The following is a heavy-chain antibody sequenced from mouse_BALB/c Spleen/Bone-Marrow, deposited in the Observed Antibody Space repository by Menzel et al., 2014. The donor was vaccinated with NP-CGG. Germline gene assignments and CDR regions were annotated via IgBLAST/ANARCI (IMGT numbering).Heavy chain of an antibody. CDR1: GYTFTNYA. V-gene: IGHV1-4*02. Sequence: VKLMESAAELARPGASVKMSCKASGYTFTNYAMHWVKQRPGQGLEWIGYINPSNGHTEYNQKFRGKTTLTADKSSNTAYIQMSSLTSEDSAVFYCARGDGYYGFVYWGQGTLVTVSA. D-gene: IGHD2-3*01. J-gene: IGHJ3*01. CDR3: ARGDGYYGFVY. CDR2: INPSNGHT.